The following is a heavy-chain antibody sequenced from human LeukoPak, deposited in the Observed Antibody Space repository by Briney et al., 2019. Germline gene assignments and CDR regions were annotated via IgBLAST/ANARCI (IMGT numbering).Heavy chain of an antibody. J-gene: IGHJ5*02. V-gene: IGHV3-21*01. D-gene: IGHD6-19*01. Sequence: GGSLRLSCAASGFTFSSYSMNWVRQAPGKGLEWVSSISSSSSYIYYADSVKGRFTISRDNAKNSLYLQMNSLRAEDTAVYYCARFEYSSGWFGNWGQGTLVTVSS. CDR1: GFTFSSYS. CDR3: ARFEYSSGWFGN. CDR2: ISSSSSYI.